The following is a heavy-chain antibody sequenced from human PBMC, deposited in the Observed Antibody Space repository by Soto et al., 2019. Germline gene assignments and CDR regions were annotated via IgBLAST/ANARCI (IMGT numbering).Heavy chain of an antibody. CDR3: VRAPGPMYYAMDA. CDR1: GFTFSHYF. V-gene: IGHV3-11*06. D-gene: IGHD2-8*01. CDR2: ISSSGRST. Sequence: PGGSLRLSCAASGFTFSHYFMSWIRQAPGKGLEWISYISSSGRSTNYADSVKGRFTISRDDDKSTLYLEMNSLRAEDTAVYYCVRAPGPMYYAMDAWGQWTMVTVSS. J-gene: IGHJ6*02.